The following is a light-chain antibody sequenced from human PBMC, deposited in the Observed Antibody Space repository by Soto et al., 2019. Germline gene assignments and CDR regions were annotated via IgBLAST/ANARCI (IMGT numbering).Light chain of an antibody. CDR2: DAS. V-gene: IGKV1-33*01. Sequence: DIQMTQSPSSLSASVGDRVTITCQASQNINNYLNWYQQKPGRAPKLLIYDASNLEAGVPSRFRVTAFGAYFTPTISSLQPEDIATYYRQQYENLHTFGQGARLEIK. J-gene: IGKJ5*01. CDR3: QQYENLHT. CDR1: QNINNY.